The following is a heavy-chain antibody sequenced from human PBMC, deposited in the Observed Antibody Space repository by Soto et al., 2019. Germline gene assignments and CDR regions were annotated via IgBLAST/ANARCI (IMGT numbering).Heavy chain of an antibody. CDR3: ARSIVVVTALDY. V-gene: IGHV1-3*05. J-gene: IGHJ4*02. D-gene: IGHD2-21*02. CDR1: GYTFTSYA. CDR2: NNGVNGNT. Sequence: QVQLVQSGAEEKKPGASVKVSCKASGYTFTSYAMHWVRQAPGQRLEWMGWNNGVNGNTKYSQKFQGRVTITRDTSARPAYVEPSRVRSEDTAGYFCARSIVVVTALDYWGQGTRVSV.